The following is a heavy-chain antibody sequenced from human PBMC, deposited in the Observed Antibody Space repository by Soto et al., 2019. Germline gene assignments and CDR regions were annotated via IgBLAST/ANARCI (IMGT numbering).Heavy chain of an antibody. CDR2: IYYSGST. CDR1: GGSISSYY. D-gene: IGHD2-2*01. CDR3: ARMGPGSTSLDP. Sequence: SETLSLTCTVSGGSISSYYWSWIRQPPGKGLEWIGYIYYSGSTNYNPSLKSRVTISVDTSKNQFSLKLSSVTAADTAVYYCARMGPGSTSLDPWGQGTLVTVSS. J-gene: IGHJ5*02. V-gene: IGHV4-59*01.